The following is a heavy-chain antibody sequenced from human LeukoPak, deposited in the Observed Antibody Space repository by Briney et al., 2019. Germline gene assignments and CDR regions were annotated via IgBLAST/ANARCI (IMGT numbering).Heavy chain of an antibody. V-gene: IGHV3-9*01. CDR3: AKGVRITMVRGAFDI. CDR1: GFTFDDYA. Sequence: GGSLRLSCAASGFTFDDYAMHWVRQAPGKGLEWVSGISWSSGSIGYADSMKGRFTISRDNAKNSLYLQMNSLRAEDTALYYCAKGVRITMVRGAFDIWGQGTMVTVSS. CDR2: ISWSSGSI. D-gene: IGHD3-10*01. J-gene: IGHJ3*02.